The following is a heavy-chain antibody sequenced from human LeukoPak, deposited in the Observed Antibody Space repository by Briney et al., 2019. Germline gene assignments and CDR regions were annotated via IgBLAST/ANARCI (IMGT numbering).Heavy chain of an antibody. Sequence: SETLSLTCTVSGDSISSFYWSWIRQPPGKGLEWIGHIYYSGSTNYNPSLKSRVTISLDRSKDQFSLKLSSMTAADTAVYYCARVNAVIGGNAFDIWGQGTMVTVSS. CDR3: ARVNAVIGGNAFDI. J-gene: IGHJ3*02. CDR1: GDSISSFY. V-gene: IGHV4-59*01. CDR2: IYYSGST. D-gene: IGHD3-22*01.